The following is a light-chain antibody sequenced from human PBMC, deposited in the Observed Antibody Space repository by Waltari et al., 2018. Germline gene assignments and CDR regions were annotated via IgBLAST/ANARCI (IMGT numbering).Light chain of an antibody. CDR2: WAC. J-gene: IGKJ4*01. V-gene: IGKV4-1*01. Sequence: DIVMTQSPDSLAVSLGERATINCKSSQSVLYSSNNKNYLAWYQAKPGQPPKLLLSWACTREYGVPDRFSGSGSGTDFTLTISSLQAEDVAVYYCQQHYSTPLTFGGGTKVEIK. CDR1: QSVLYSSNNKNY. CDR3: QQHYSTPLT.